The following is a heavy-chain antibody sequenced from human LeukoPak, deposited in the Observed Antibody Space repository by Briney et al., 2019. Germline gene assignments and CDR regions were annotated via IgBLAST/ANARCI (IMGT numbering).Heavy chain of an antibody. D-gene: IGHD6-19*01. CDR1: GYSISSGYF. J-gene: IGHJ4*02. V-gene: IGHV4-38-2*02. CDR3: ARRAGWLVRY. CDR2: INHSGST. Sequence: SETLSLTCTVSGYSISSGYFWGWIRQPPGKGLEWIGEINHSGSTNYNPSLKSRVTISVDTSKNQFSLKLSSVTAADTAVYYCARRAGWLVRYWGQGTLVTVSS.